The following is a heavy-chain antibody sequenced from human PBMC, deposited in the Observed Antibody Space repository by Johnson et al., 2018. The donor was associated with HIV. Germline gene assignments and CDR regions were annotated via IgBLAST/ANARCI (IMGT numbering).Heavy chain of an antibody. CDR3: ARVIPDSSGIRDAFDI. J-gene: IGHJ3*02. V-gene: IGHV3-11*04. CDR1: GFTFSDCY. Sequence: QVQLVESGGGLVKPGGSLRLSCAASGFTFSDCYMSWLRQAPGKGLEWVSYISSSGLTIYYADSVKGRFTISRDNAKNSLYLQMNSLRAEDTTVYYCARVIPDSSGIRDAFDIWGQGTMVTVSS. CDR2: ISSSGLTI. D-gene: IGHD3-22*01.